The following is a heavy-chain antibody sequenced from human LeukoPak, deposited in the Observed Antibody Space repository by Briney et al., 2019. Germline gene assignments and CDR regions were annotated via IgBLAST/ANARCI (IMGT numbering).Heavy chain of an antibody. Sequence: SETLSLTCTVSGGSISSSNSYWGWIRQPPGKGLEWIGTIHYSGSTYYNPSLKSRVTISADTSKNQFSLKLSSVAAADTAVYYCGRHRAADPSDLFDIWGQGTMVTVSS. J-gene: IGHJ3*02. CDR2: IHYSGST. CDR1: GGSISSSNSY. V-gene: IGHV4-39*01. CDR3: GRHRAADPSDLFDI. D-gene: IGHD6-13*01.